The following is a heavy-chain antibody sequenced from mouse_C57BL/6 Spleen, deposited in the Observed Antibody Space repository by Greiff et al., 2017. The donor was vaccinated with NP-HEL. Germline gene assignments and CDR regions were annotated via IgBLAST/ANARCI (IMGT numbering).Heavy chain of an antibody. CDR2: IYPSDSET. CDR3: ARGGPGAY. V-gene: IGHV1-61*01. CDR1: GYTFTSYW. J-gene: IGHJ3*01. Sequence: VQLQQPGAELVRPGSSVKLSCKASGYTFTSYWMDWVKQRPGQGLEWIGNIYPSDSETHYNQKFKDKATLTVDKSSSTAYMQLSSLTSEDSAVYYCARGGPGAYWGQGTLGTVSA.